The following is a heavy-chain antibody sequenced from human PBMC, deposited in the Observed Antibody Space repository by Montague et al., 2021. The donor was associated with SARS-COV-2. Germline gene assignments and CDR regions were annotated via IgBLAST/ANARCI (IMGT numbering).Heavy chain of an antibody. V-gene: IGHV4-59*01. CDR2: IYYSGST. D-gene: IGHD3-9*01. CDR3: ARTGLEAYDILTGYTVNAFDM. CDR1: GGSITSYY. J-gene: IGHJ3*02. Sequence: SETLSLTCTVSGGSITSYYWTWIRQPPGKGLEWVGRIYYSGSTNYNPSLQSRVTISVDTSKNQFSLKLSSVTAADTAVYYCARTGLEAYDILTGYTVNAFDMWGQGTMVTVSS.